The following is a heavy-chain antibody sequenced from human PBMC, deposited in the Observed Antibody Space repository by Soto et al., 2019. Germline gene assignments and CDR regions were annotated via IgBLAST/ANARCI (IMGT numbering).Heavy chain of an antibody. J-gene: IGHJ1*01. CDR3: ASWVIALGGTGYFRH. CDR1: GFTFASHA. Sequence: GGSLRLSCAASGFTFASHAMSWVRQAPGKGLEWVSGISANSGRANYADSGKGRFSLSRDNSKNTMFLQMDSLTAEDTAIYYCASWVIALGGTGYFRHWGQGTLVTVSS. CDR2: ISANSGRA. D-gene: IGHD6-19*01. V-gene: IGHV3-23*01.